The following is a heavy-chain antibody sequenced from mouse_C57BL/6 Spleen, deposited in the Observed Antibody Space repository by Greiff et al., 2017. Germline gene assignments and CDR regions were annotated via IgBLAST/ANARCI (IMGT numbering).Heavy chain of an antibody. CDR1: GYTFTSYW. J-gene: IGHJ3*01. CDR3: ANYYGSSPWFAY. Sequence: QVQLQQPGAELVRPGTSVKLSCKASGYTFTSYWMHWVKQRPGQGLEWIGVIDPSDSYTNYNQKFKGKATLTVDTSSSTAYMQLSSLTSEDSAVYYCANYYGSSPWFAYWGQGTLVTVSA. D-gene: IGHD1-1*01. V-gene: IGHV1-59*01. CDR2: IDPSDSYT.